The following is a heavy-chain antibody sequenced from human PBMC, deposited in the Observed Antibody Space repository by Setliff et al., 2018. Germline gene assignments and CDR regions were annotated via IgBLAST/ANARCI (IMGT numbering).Heavy chain of an antibody. D-gene: IGHD4-17*01. Sequence: SETLSLTCTVSGGSISSGDYYWSWIRQPPGKGLEWIGYIYSSGSTYYNPSLKSRVTMSIDTSKNQLSLKLNSVTAADMAAYYCAGGRRYDYGWDFDYWGQGTLVTVSS. V-gene: IGHV4-30-4*08. J-gene: IGHJ4*02. CDR1: GGSISSGDYY. CDR2: IYSSGST. CDR3: AGGRRYDYGWDFDY.